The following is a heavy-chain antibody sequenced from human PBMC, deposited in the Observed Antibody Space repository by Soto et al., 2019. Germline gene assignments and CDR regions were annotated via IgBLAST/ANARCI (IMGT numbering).Heavy chain of an antibody. J-gene: IGHJ2*01. V-gene: IGHV4-4*07. CDR3: ARHFDVDPSLDHYYFDL. D-gene: IGHD3-9*01. CDR2: IYASGRT. CDR1: GVSITPYF. Sequence: SETLSLTCTVSGVSITPYFWSWIRQPAGEAPEWLGHIYASGRTTYNPSLKSRVTMFVSQTQVSLRLTSVTAADTAVYYCARHFDVDPSLDHYYFDLWGCGALVTVSS.